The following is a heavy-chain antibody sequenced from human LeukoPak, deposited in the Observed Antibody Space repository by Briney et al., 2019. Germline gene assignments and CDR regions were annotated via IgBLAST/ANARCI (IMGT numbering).Heavy chain of an antibody. Sequence: GGSLRLSCAASGFTFSSYAMHWVRQAPGKGLEWVAVISYDGSNKYYADSVKGRFTISRDNSKNTLYLQMNSLRAEDTAVYYCAREHCSGGSCYSLHYYYGMDVWGQGTTVTVSS. CDR2: ISYDGSNK. CDR3: AREHCSGGSCYSLHYYYGMDV. CDR1: GFTFSSYA. D-gene: IGHD2-15*01. V-gene: IGHV3-30-3*01. J-gene: IGHJ6*02.